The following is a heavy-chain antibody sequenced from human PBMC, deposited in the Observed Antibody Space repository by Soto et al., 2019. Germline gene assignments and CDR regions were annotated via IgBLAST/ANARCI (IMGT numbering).Heavy chain of an antibody. D-gene: IGHD3-10*01. V-gene: IGHV4-39*07. J-gene: IGHJ2*01. CDR2: IYYSGST. CDR1: GGSISSSSYY. Sequence: SETLSLTCTVSGGSISSSSYYWGWLRQPPGKGKKWIGSIYYSGSTYYNPPLKSRVTISVDTSKNQFSLKLNSVTAADIALFFCARARSGSYGFWYFDLWGRGTLVTVSS. CDR3: ARARSGSYGFWYFDL.